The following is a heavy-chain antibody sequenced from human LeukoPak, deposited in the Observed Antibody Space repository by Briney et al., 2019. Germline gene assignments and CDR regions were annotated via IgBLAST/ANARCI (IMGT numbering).Heavy chain of an antibody. CDR1: GFTFSNYG. Sequence: GGSLRLSCAASGFTFSNYGMHWVRQAPGKGLEWVAYIWYDGSNKYYTDSVKGRFTVSRDNSENTLYLQMNSLRAEDTAVYYCARSYYYDSSHTADYWGQGTLVTVSS. CDR3: ARSYYYDSSHTADY. CDR2: IWYDGSNK. V-gene: IGHV3-33*01. J-gene: IGHJ4*02. D-gene: IGHD3-22*01.